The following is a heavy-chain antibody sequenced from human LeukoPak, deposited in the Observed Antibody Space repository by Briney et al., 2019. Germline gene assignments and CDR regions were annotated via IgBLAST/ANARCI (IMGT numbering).Heavy chain of an antibody. V-gene: IGHV4-38-2*02. Sequence: SETLSLTCIVSGYSISSGYYWGWIRQPPGKGLEWIGSIYYSGSTYYNPSLKSRVTVSLDSSKNHFSLNLSSVTAADTAVYYCARDDYYHSGSNGFHIWGRGTMVTVSS. CDR3: ARDDYYHSGSNGFHI. J-gene: IGHJ3*02. CDR1: GYSISSGYY. D-gene: IGHD3-10*01. CDR2: IYYSGST.